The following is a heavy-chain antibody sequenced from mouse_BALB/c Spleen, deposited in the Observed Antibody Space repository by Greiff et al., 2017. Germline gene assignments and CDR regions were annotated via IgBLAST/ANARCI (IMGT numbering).Heavy chain of an antibody. D-gene: IGHD1-1*01. CDR3: AREKDTTVGFAY. CDR1: GFTFSDYY. V-gene: IGHV5-4*02. CDR2: ISDGGSYT. Sequence: VQLQQSGGGLVKPGGSLKLSCAASGFTFSDYYMYWVRQTPEKRLEWVATISDGGSYTYYPDSVKGRFTISRDNAKNNLYLQMSSLKSEDTAMYYCAREKDTTVGFAYWGQGSLVTVSA. J-gene: IGHJ3*01.